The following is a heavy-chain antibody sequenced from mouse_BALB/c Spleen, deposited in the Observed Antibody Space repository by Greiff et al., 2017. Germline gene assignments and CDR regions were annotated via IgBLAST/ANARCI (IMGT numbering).Heavy chain of an antibody. D-gene: IGHD2-4*01. Sequence: VQGVESGAELVRPGTSVKVSCKASGYAFTNYLIEWVKQRPGQGLEWIGVINPGSGGTNYNEKFKGKATLTADKSSSTAYMQLSSLTSDDSAVYFCARSGLSTMITTDAYWGQGTLVTVSA. CDR3: ARSGLSTMITTDAY. V-gene: IGHV1-54*01. CDR2: INPGSGGT. CDR1: GYAFTNYL. J-gene: IGHJ3*01.